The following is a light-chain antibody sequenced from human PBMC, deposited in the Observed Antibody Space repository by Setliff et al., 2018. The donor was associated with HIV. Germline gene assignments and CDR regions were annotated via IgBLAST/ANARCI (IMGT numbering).Light chain of an antibody. CDR2: EVS. Sequence: QSALAQPPSASGSLGQSVTISCTGTSSDVGFYNYVPWYQQHPGKAPKVLIYEVSKRPSGVPDRFSGSKSGNSASLTVSGPQGEDEADYYCASYAGANNYVFGTGTKVTVL. CDR3: ASYAGANNYV. J-gene: IGLJ1*01. CDR1: SSDVGFYNY. V-gene: IGLV2-8*01.